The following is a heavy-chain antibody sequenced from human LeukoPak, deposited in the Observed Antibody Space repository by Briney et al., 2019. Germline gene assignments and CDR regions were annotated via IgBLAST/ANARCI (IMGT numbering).Heavy chain of an antibody. J-gene: IGHJ5*02. CDR2: ISSSGST. D-gene: IGHD3-22*01. Sequence: PSQTLSLTCTVSGDSISSGDYYWSWIRQPAWKGLEWIGRISSSGSTNYNPSLKSRVTISVDTSKNQFSLKLSSVTAADTAVYYCARSHHYDSSGYNVNWFDPWGQGTLVTVSS. V-gene: IGHV4-61*02. CDR1: GDSISSGDYY. CDR3: ARSHHYDSSGYNVNWFDP.